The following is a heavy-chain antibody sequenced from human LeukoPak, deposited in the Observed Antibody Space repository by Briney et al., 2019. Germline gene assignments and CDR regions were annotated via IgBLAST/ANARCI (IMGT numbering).Heavy chain of an antibody. V-gene: IGHV3-43*02. CDR2: ISGDGATT. CDR1: GFTFVDYA. Sequence: PWGSLRLSCAASGFTFVDYAMHWARQAPGKGLEWVSLISGDGATTYYAASVKGRFTISSDNKKNVLYLQMNNLGTEDTGLCYCAKDLSSVFDALNIWGQGTLVTVSS. CDR3: AKDLSSVFDALNI. J-gene: IGHJ3*02. D-gene: IGHD3-10*01.